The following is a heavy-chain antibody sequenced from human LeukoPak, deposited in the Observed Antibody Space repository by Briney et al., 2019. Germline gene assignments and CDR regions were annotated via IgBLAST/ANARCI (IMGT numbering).Heavy chain of an antibody. J-gene: IGHJ4*02. CDR3: AKDVRIHADDK. CDR1: GFTFSSYG. CDR2: ISYDGSNK. D-gene: IGHD3-22*01. V-gene: IGHV3-30*18. Sequence: PGRSLRLSCAASGFTFSSYGMHWVRQAPGKGLEWVAVISYDGSNKYYADSVKGRFTISRDNSKNTLYLQMNSLRAEDTAVYYCAKDVRIHADDKWGQGTLVTVSS.